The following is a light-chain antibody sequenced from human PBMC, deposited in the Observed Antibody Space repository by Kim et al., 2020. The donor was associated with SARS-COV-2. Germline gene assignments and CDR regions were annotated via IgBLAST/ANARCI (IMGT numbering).Light chain of an antibody. CDR2: YDN. CDR3: QVWDSSSDHPVV. Sequence: GKTARFTCGSNNIEGKSVHGYRQQQGQAPVVVIYYDNDRPSGIPVRFSGSNSGNTATLTISRVEAGDEADYYCQVWDSSSDHPVVFGGGTQLTVL. CDR1: NIEGKS. J-gene: IGLJ2*01. V-gene: IGLV3-21*04.